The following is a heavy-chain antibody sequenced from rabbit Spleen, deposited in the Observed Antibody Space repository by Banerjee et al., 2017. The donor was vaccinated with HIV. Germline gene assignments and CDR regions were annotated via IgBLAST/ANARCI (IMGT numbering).Heavy chain of an antibody. D-gene: IGHD1-1*01. CDR1: GFSFSSNYW. CDR3: AREDVGGSVSF. Sequence: QSLEESGGDLVKPGASLTLNCTASGFSFSSNYWKCWVRQAPWKGLEWIGYIEPIFGNTYYAICVNGRFTVSKSSSTTVTLQMSRLTAADTAISFFAREDVGGSVSFCVQGTLVTVS. CDR2: IEPIFGNT. J-gene: IGHJ4*01. V-gene: IGHV1S40*01.